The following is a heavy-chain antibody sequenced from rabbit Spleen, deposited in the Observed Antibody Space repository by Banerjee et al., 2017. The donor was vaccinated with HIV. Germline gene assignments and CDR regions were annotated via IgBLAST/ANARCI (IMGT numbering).Heavy chain of an antibody. CDR3: ARDRSSAWGGYFAL. Sequence: EESGGDLVKPEGSLTLTCIASGFSFSSSYWICWVRQAPGKGLEWIACIYVGSSGDTYYASWAKGRFTLSKTSSTTVTLQMTSLTAADTATYFCARDRSSAWGGYFALWGPGTLSPS. V-gene: IGHV1S45*01. J-gene: IGHJ4*01. CDR1: GFSFSSSYW. D-gene: IGHD4-1*01. CDR2: IYVGSSGDT.